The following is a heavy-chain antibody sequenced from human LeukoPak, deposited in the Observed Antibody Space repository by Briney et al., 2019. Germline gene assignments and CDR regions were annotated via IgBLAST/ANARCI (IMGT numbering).Heavy chain of an antibody. CDR1: GFPFSSSW. D-gene: IGHD2-15*01. Sequence: GGSLRLSCAASGFPFSSSWMSWVRQVPGKGLAWVANIKEDGSEKYYGDSVRGRFTVSRDNAKNSLYLQMNSLRAEDMALYYCAEDRAAHGVYYFDYWGQGTLVTVSS. V-gene: IGHV3-7*03. CDR2: IKEDGSEK. CDR3: AEDRAAHGVYYFDY. J-gene: IGHJ4*02.